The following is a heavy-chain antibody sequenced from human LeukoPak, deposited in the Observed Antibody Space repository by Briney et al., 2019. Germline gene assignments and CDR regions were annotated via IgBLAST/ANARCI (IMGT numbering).Heavy chain of an antibody. CDR2: IHHSGST. Sequence: PPETLSLTCTVSGYFISSGYYWGWIRQPPGKGLEWIGSIHHSGSTYYNPSLRSRVTISVDTSKNQFSLKLTSVTAADTAVYYCARTKGSIVAADAYFDYWGQGTLVTVSS. J-gene: IGHJ4*02. D-gene: IGHD6-13*01. CDR3: ARTKGSIVAADAYFDY. V-gene: IGHV4-38-2*02. CDR1: GYFISSGYY.